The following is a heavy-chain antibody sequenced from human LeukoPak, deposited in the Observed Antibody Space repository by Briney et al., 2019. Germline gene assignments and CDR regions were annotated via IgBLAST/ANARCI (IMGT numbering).Heavy chain of an antibody. D-gene: IGHD3-9*01. CDR3: ARDPISAGDW. CDR2: ISSSSSTI. V-gene: IGHV3-48*04. Sequence: GGSLRLSCAASGFTFSSYSMNWVRQAPGKGLEWVSYISSSSSTIYYADSVKGRFTISRDNAKNSLYLQMNSLRAEDTAVYYCARDPISAGDWGGQGTLVTVSS. J-gene: IGHJ4*02. CDR1: GFTFSSYS.